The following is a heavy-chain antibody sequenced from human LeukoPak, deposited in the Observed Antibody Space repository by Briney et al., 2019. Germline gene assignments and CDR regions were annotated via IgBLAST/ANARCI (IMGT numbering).Heavy chain of an antibody. Sequence: PGGSLRLSCAASGFTFSSYAMSWVRQAPGKGLEYVPAISSNGGSTYYANSVKGRFTISRDNSKNTLHLQMGSLRAEDMAVYYCASSRGKYDSSGYPHDYWGQGTLVTVSS. D-gene: IGHD3-22*01. J-gene: IGHJ4*02. CDR2: ISSNGGST. CDR1: GFTFSSYA. CDR3: ASSRGKYDSSGYPHDY. V-gene: IGHV3-64*01.